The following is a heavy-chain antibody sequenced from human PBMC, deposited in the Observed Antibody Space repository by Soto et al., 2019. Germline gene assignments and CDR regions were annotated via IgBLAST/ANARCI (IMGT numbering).Heavy chain of an antibody. CDR2: ISSNSAYI. D-gene: IGHD6-13*01. CDR1: GFTFRSFT. Sequence: GGSLRLSCAASGFTFRSFTMNWVRQAPGKGLEWVSTISSNSAYIYYTDALRGRFTISRDNAKNSLHLQMNSLRAEDTAVYYCTRDASRDSSARGWFDPWGPGTLVTV. V-gene: IGHV3-21*01. J-gene: IGHJ5*02. CDR3: TRDASRDSSARGWFDP.